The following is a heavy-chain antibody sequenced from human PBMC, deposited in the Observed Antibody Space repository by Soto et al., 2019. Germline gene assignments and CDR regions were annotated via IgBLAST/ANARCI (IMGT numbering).Heavy chain of an antibody. CDR3: ARDRVAAAGTVDY. Sequence: PSETQSLTCPVSGGSITTGTYSWGWIRQPPGKGLEWIGTIYHSGTTYDNPSLKSRVAISVDTSKNQFSLRLSSVTAADTAVYYCARDRVAAAGTVDYWGQGTLVTVSS. CDR2: IYHSGTT. CDR1: GGSITTGTYS. J-gene: IGHJ4*02. V-gene: IGHV4-39*02. D-gene: IGHD6-13*01.